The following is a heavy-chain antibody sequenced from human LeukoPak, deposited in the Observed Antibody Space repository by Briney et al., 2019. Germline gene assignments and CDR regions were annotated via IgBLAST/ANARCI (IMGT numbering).Heavy chain of an antibody. Sequence: GKSLRLSRAASGFTFRSYDMHWVRQATGKGLEWVSAIGTAGDTYYPGSVKGRFTISRENAKNSLYLQMNSLRAGDTAVYYCVRGGVYGSGGYYNWFDPWGQGTLVTVSS. CDR3: VRGGVYGSGGYYNWFDP. CDR2: IGTAGDT. J-gene: IGHJ5*02. CDR1: GFTFRSYD. D-gene: IGHD3-10*01. V-gene: IGHV3-13*01.